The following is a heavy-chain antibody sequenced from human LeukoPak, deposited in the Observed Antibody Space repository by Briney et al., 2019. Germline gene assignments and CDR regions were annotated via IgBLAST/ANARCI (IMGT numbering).Heavy chain of an antibody. J-gene: IGHJ4*02. Sequence: GGTLRLSCAVSGFTFSIYGMHWVRQAPGKGLEWLAFIRFDGRDKFYRDSVKGRFTISRDKSKNTLYLQMNSLIPEDTAVYYCARAVPSRQAIDYWGQGTLVTVSS. V-gene: IGHV3-30*02. CDR3: ARAVPSRQAIDY. CDR2: IRFDGRDK. CDR1: GFTFSIYG.